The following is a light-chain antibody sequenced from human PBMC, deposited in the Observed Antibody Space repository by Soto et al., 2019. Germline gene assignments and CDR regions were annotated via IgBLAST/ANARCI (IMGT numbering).Light chain of an antibody. Sequence: AIQMTQSPSSLSASVGDRVTITCRASQGIRNDLGWYQQKPGKAPKLLIYAASSLQSRVPSRFSGSGSGTDFTLTISSLQPEDFETYYCLQDYNYPRTFGQGTKVDIK. CDR1: QGIRND. CDR3: LQDYNYPRT. J-gene: IGKJ1*01. V-gene: IGKV1-6*01. CDR2: AAS.